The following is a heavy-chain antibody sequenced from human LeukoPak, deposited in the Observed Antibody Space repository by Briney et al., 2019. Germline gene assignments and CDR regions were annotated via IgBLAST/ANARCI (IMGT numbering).Heavy chain of an antibody. Sequence: SETLSLTCAVYGGSFSGYSWNWIRQPPVKGLEWIGEINHSGGTNYNPSLKSRVTISVDTSKNQFSLKLSSVTAADTAVYYCARDINTDDAFDIWGRGTMVTVSS. CDR3: ARDINTDDAFDI. CDR2: INHSGGT. V-gene: IGHV4-34*01. J-gene: IGHJ3*02. CDR1: GGSFSGYS. D-gene: IGHD4-17*01.